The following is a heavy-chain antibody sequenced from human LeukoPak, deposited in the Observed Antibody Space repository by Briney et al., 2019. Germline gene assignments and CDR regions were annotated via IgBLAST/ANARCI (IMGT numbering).Heavy chain of an antibody. V-gene: IGHV4-30-2*01. CDR2: IYHSGST. CDR3: ARAPIFGVVGSNYFDY. Sequence: PSETLSLTFAVSGGSISSGGYSWSWIRQPPGKGLEWIGYIYHSGSTYYNPSLKSRVTISVDRSKNQFSLKLSSVTAADTAVYYCARAPIFGVVGSNYFDYWGQGTLVTVSS. D-gene: IGHD3-3*01. CDR1: GGSISSGGYS. J-gene: IGHJ4*02.